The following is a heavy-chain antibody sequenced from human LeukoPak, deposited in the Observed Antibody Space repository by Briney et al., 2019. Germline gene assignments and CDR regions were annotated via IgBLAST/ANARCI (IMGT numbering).Heavy chain of an antibody. CDR2: INHSGST. Sequence: SETLSLTCAVYGGSFSGYYWSWIRQPPGKGLEWIGEINHSGSTNYNPSLKSRVTISVDTSKNQFSLKLSSVTAADTAVYYCARGVRGHSGNLLLGNYWGPGTLVTVSS. J-gene: IGHJ4*02. D-gene: IGHD1-26*01. V-gene: IGHV4-34*01. CDR3: ARGVRGHSGNLLLGNY. CDR1: GGSFSGYY.